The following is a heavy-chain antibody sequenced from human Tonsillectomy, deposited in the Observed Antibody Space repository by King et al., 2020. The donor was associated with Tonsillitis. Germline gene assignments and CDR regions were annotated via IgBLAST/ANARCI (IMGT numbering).Heavy chain of an antibody. J-gene: IGHJ4*02. CDR2: ISSNRSYI. Sequence: EVQLVQSGGGLAKPGGSLRLSCAASGFIFSTYSMNWVRQAPGKGLEWVSSISSNRSYIYYADSVKGRFTISRDNAKKSLYLHMNSLSAEDTAVYYCSRGPTHYDSRGYKHVDYWGQGTLVTVSS. CDR3: SRGPTHYDSRGYKHVDY. CDR1: GFIFSTYS. D-gene: IGHD3-22*01. V-gene: IGHV3-21*01.